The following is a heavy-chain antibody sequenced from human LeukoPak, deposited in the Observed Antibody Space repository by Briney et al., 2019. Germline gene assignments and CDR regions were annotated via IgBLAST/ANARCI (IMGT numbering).Heavy chain of an antibody. CDR3: ARVSYHLASGRASDY. J-gene: IGHJ4*02. CDR2: SDHSGGA. CDR1: GFTFSSYS. Sequence: PGGSLRLSCAASGFTFSSYSMNWVRQSPGKGLEWIGESDHSGGADYNPSLKSRLTISVDTSKNQFSLRLRSVTAADTAVYYCARVSYHLASGRASDYWGQGTLITVSS. V-gene: IGHV4-34*01. D-gene: IGHD3-10*01.